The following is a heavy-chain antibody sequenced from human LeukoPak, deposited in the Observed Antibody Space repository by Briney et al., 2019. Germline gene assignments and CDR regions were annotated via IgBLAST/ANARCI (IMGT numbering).Heavy chain of an antibody. Sequence: GGSLRLSCAASGFTVSSNYMSWVRQAPGKGLEWVSVIYSGGSTYYADSVKGRFTISRDNSKNTLYLQMNSLRAEDTAVYYCARDNDGIAAAGTYYYYYYGMDVWGQGTTVTVSS. CDR1: GFTVSSNY. J-gene: IGHJ6*02. D-gene: IGHD6-13*01. CDR3: ARDNDGIAAAGTYYYYYYGMDV. V-gene: IGHV3-53*01. CDR2: IYSGGST.